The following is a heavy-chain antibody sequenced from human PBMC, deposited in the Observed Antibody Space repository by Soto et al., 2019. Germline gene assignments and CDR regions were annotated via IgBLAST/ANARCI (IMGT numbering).Heavy chain of an antibody. V-gene: IGHV1-69*01. CDR2: IIPIFGRA. CDR3: ARRGGSCHIWCNWFDP. CDR1: GGTFSSYA. J-gene: IGHJ5*02. D-gene: IGHD2-15*01. Sequence: QVQLVQSGAAVKKPGSSVKVSCKASGGTFSSYAIIWVRQAPGQGLEWMGGIIPIFGRANYAQKFQGRVTITADESTSTAYMELSSLRSEDTAVYYCARRGGSCHIWCNWFDPWGQGTLVTVSS.